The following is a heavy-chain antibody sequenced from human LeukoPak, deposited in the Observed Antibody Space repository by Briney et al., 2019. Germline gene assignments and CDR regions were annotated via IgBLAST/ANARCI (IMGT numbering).Heavy chain of an antibody. Sequence: GGSLRLSCAASGFTFSSYWMNWARQAPGKGLEWVASINHNGNVNYYVDSVKGRFTISRDNAKNSLYLQMSNLRAEDTAVYFCAREENGGVYDDGFDIWGQGTMVTVSS. J-gene: IGHJ3*02. CDR2: INHNGNVN. D-gene: IGHD5/OR15-5a*01. V-gene: IGHV3-7*03. CDR3: AREENGGVYDDGFDI. CDR1: GFTFSSYW.